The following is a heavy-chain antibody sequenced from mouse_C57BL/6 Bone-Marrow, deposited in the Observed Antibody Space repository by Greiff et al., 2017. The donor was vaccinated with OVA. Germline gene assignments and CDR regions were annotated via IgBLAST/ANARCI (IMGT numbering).Heavy chain of an antibody. CDR1: AVDFSRYW. CDR2: INPDSSTI. V-gene: IGHV4-1*01. D-gene: IGHD2-4*01. Sequence: SAAAVDFSRYWMSWVRRAPGKGLEWIGEINPDSSTINYAPSLKDKFIISRDNAKNTLYLQMSKVRSEDTALYYCARGLSEDYDPYWGQGTLVTVSA. CDR3: ARGLSEDYDPY. J-gene: IGHJ3*01.